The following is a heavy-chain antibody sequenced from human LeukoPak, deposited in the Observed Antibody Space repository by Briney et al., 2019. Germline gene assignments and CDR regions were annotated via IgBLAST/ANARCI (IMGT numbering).Heavy chain of an antibody. CDR3: ARGSITIFGVPHFDY. D-gene: IGHD3-3*01. CDR2: INHSGST. CDR1: GGSFSGYY. Sequence: PSETLSLTCAVYGGSFSGYYWSWIRQPPGKGLEWIGEINHSGSTYYNPSLKSRVTISVDTSKNQFSLKLSSVTAADTAVYYCARGSITIFGVPHFDYWGQGTLVTVSS. J-gene: IGHJ4*02. V-gene: IGHV4-34*09.